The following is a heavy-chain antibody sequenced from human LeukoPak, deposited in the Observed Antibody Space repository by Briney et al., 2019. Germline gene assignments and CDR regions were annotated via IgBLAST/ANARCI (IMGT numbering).Heavy chain of an antibody. CDR2: MNPNSGNT. CDR1: GYTFTSYD. V-gene: IGHV1-8*01. CDR3: ARERGMVRGPRRSWFDP. J-gene: IGHJ5*02. D-gene: IGHD3-10*01. Sequence: GASVKVSCKASGYTFTSYDINWVRQATGQGLEWMGWMNPNSGNTGYAQKFQGRVTMTRNTSISTAYMELSSLRSEDTAVYYCARERGMVRGPRRSWFDPWGQGTLVTVSS.